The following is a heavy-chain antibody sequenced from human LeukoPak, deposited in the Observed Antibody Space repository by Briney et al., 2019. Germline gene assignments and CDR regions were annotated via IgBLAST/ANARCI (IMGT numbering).Heavy chain of an antibody. CDR1: GGSISSSSYY. CDR2: IYHSGST. J-gene: IGHJ3*02. V-gene: IGHV4-61*05. Sequence: SETLSLTCTVSGGSISSSSYYWGWIRQPPGKGLEWIGYIYHSGSTNYNPSLKSRVTISVDTSKNQFSLKLSSVTAADTAVYYCARGTPGYDAFDIWGQGTMVTVSS. D-gene: IGHD1-14*01. CDR3: ARGTPGYDAFDI.